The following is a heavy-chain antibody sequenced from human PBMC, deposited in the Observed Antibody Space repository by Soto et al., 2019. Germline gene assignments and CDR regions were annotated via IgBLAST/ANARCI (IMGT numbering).Heavy chain of an antibody. V-gene: IGHV1-18*01. Sequence: QGQLVQSGAEVKKPGASVKVSCKASGYTFTRYGISWVRQAPGQGLEWMGWISGYNGDTKYAQKFQGRVTMTVDTSTTTAYMELRSLTSDDRAVYYCAKNGHPPYYYYGMDVW. CDR1: GYTFTRYG. D-gene: IGHD2-8*01. J-gene: IGHJ6*01. CDR2: ISGYNGDT. CDR3: AKNGHPPYYYYGMDV.